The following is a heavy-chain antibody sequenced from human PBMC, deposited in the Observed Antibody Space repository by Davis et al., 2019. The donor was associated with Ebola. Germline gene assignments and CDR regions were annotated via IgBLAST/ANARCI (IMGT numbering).Heavy chain of an antibody. CDR3: AALFSGSYLAYVDV. CDR2: VYNRDTT. D-gene: IGHD1-26*01. CDR1: SGSVSSNVYS. Sequence: MPSETLSLTCSVASGSVSSNVYSWNWIRQSPGKGLEWIGFVYNRDTTNYNPSLNSRVTISKDTSKNQVSLKLSSVSAADSAVYYCAALFSGSYLAYVDVWGKGTTVTVS. V-gene: IGHV4-61*08. J-gene: IGHJ6*03.